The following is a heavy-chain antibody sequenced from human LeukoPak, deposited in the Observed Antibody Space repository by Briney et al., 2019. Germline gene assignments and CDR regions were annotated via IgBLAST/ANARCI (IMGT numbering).Heavy chain of an antibody. V-gene: IGHV3-21*01. Sequence: PGGSLRLSCAASGFTFSSYSMKWVRQAPGKGLEWVASISSSSSYIHYADSVKGRFTISRDNAKNSLYLQMNSLRAEDTAVYYCARSAIVVVTAIEEFSEFDYWGQGTLVTVSS. CDR3: ARSAIVVVTAIEEFSEFDY. CDR2: ISSSSSYI. J-gene: IGHJ4*02. CDR1: GFTFSSYS. D-gene: IGHD2-21*02.